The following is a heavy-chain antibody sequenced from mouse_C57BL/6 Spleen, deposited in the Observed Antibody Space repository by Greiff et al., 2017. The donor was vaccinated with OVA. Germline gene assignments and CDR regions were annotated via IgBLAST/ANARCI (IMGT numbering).Heavy chain of an antibody. CDR1: GYAFSSSW. J-gene: IGHJ1*03. CDR2: IYPGDGDT. Sequence: VQLQESGPALVKPGASVKISCKASGYAFSSSWMHWVKQRPGKGLEWIGRIYPGDGDTNYNGKFKGKATLTADKSSSTAYMQLISLTSEDSAVYFCARREYDGRNYVGLYCGVWGTVTTATVSS. D-gene: IGHD1-1*01. V-gene: IGHV1-82*01. CDR3: ARREYDGRNYVGLYCGV.